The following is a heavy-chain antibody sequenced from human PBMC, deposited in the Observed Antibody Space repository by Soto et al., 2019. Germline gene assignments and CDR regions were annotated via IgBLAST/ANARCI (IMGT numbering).Heavy chain of an antibody. V-gene: IGHV1-69*01. Sequence: HVQLEQVGGEVEQPGSPVRVACKTSGGTFSTYAINWVRQAPGQGLEWMGAIIPLLGTPDCSQKFQVRVNSPEEESTRTASMALSSLRFDDTAVYFCARPKGTYSSGYYYFDFWGQGTLVTASS. D-gene: IGHD6-19*01. CDR1: GGTFSTYA. CDR3: ARPKGTYSSGYYYFDF. J-gene: IGHJ4*02. CDR2: IIPLLGTP.